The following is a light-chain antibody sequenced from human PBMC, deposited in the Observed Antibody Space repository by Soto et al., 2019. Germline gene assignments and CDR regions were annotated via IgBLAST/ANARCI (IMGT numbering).Light chain of an antibody. CDR3: QQYNGYPWT. V-gene: IGKV1-5*01. J-gene: IGKJ1*01. CDR2: SAS. CDR1: QSISDW. Sequence: DIQMTQSPSALSASVGDRITITCRASQSISDWLAWYQQKPGKAPKFLIYSASALETGVPPRFSGSGSGTEFTLTISSLQPDDFATYYCQQYNGYPWTFGQGTKVEIK.